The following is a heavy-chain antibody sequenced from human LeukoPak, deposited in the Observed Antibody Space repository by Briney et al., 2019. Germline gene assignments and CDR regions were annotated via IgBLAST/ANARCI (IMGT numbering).Heavy chain of an antibody. Sequence: GGSLRLSCAASGFTFRSNWMNWVRQAPGKGLEWVAHVQPDGSAKIYADSVKGRFTISRDNAKDSEYLQMNSLRVEDTAVYYCARDFFGWSSLGHWGQGTLVTVSS. CDR2: VQPDGSAK. CDR1: GFTFRSNW. J-gene: IGHJ1*01. D-gene: IGHD6-19*01. V-gene: IGHV3-7*01. CDR3: ARDFFGWSSLGH.